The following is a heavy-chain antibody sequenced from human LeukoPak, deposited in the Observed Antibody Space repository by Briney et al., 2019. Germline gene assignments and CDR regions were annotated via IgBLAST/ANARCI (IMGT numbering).Heavy chain of an antibody. CDR3: ARDARGYSYGLDY. Sequence: KAGGSLRLSCAASGFTSSSYSMNWVRQAPGKGLEWVSSISSSSSYIYYADSVKGRFTISRDNAKNSLYLQMNSLRAEDTAVYYCARDARGYSYGLDYWGQGTLVTVSS. CDR1: GFTSSSYS. J-gene: IGHJ4*02. CDR2: ISSSSSYI. D-gene: IGHD5-18*01. V-gene: IGHV3-21*01.